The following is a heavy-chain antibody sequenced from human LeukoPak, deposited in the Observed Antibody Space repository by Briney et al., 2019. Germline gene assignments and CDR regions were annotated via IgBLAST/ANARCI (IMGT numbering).Heavy chain of an antibody. CDR1: GYTFTSYY. J-gene: IGHJ4*02. Sequence: ASVKVSCKASGYTFTSYYIHWVRQAPGQGLEWMGIINPTGGSTSYAQKFQGRVTMTRDTSTSTVYMELSSLRSEDTAVYYCARDSSAIQQLVQLDYWGQGTLVTVSS. V-gene: IGHV1-46*01. CDR2: INPTGGST. D-gene: IGHD6-13*01. CDR3: ARDSSAIQQLVQLDY.